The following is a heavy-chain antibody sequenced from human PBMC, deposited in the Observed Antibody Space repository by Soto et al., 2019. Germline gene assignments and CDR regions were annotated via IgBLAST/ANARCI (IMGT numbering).Heavy chain of an antibody. V-gene: IGHV4-61*01. CDR1: GGSVSNKTYY. CDR2: VYYSGTT. Sequence: PSETLSLTCSVSGGSVSNKTYYWSWIRQPPGKRLEWIGYVYYSGTTNYNPSLKSRVTISVDLSKNQLPLRLSSVTTADTALYYCARTTAVPNTLRSRYFFDYWGQGTLVTVSS. J-gene: IGHJ4*02. D-gene: IGHD4-17*01. CDR3: ARTTAVPNTLRSRYFFDY.